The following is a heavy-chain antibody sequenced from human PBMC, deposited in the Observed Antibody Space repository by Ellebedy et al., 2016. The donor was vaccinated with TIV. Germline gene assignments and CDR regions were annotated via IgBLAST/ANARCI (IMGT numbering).Heavy chain of an antibody. CDR1: GFTFSSYG. V-gene: IGHV3-33*01. CDR2: IWYDGSNK. CDR3: GREGYWTVTS. J-gene: IGHJ5*02. D-gene: IGHD2-8*02. Sequence: GESLKISCAASGFTFSSYGMHWVRQAPGKGLEWVAVIWYDGSNKYYADSVKGRFTISRDDSKTSVYLQMNSLKTEDTAVYYCGREGYWTVTSWGQGTLVTVSS.